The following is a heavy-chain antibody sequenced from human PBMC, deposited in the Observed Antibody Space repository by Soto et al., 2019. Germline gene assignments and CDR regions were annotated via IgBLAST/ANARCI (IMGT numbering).Heavy chain of an antibody. CDR1: GGTFSSYA. V-gene: IGHV1-69*13. D-gene: IGHD1-20*01. CDR3: ARGGTGITGTIGKYYYYYGMDV. J-gene: IGHJ6*02. Sequence: ASVKVSCKASGGTFSSYAISWVRQAPGQGLEWMGGIIPIFGTANYAQKFQGRVTITADESTSTAYMELSGLRSEDTAVYYCARGGTGITGTIGKYYYYYGMDVWGQGTTVTVSS. CDR2: IIPIFGTA.